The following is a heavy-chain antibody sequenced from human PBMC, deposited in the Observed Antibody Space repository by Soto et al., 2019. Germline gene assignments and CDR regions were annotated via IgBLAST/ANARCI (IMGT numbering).Heavy chain of an antibody. Sequence: SETLSLTCTVSGGSVSSSDYYWNWVRQPPGKGLEWIGNIYYNGNSNYNPSLRGRLTISLETSKNQFSLKLTSVTAADTAVYFCTRYSGTYSADYWGQGALVTVSS. V-gene: IGHV4-61*08. CDR2: IYYNGNS. CDR3: TRYSGTYSADY. J-gene: IGHJ4*02. CDR1: GGSVSSSDYY. D-gene: IGHD1-26*01.